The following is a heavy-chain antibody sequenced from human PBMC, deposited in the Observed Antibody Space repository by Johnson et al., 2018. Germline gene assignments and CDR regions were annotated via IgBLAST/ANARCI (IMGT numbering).Heavy chain of an antibody. CDR3: ARATYYYDTSGFGAFDV. D-gene: IGHD3-22*01. CDR2: INWNSDRI. V-gene: IGHV3-9*01. CDR1: GFTFDDYA. Sequence: VESGRSLRLSCSASGFTFDDYAMHWVRQVPGEGLEWVSGINWNSDRIAYADSVKGRFTISRDNAKHSLYLRMKSLSVEDTALYYCARATYYYDTSGFGAFDVWGQGTVVTVSS. J-gene: IGHJ3*01.